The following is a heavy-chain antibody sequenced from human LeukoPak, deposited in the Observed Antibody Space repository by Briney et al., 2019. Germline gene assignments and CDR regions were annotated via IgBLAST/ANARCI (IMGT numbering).Heavy chain of an antibody. CDR3: ARDQAGAIEEGYYFDY. CDR2: INPSGGSA. J-gene: IGHJ4*02. CDR1: GYTFTSYY. Sequence: GASVKVSCKASGYTFTSYYMHWVRQAPGQGLEWMGIINPSGGSASYAQKFQGRVTMTRDTSTSTVYMELSSLRSEDTAVYYCARDQAGAIEEGYYFDYWGQGTLVTVSS. V-gene: IGHV1-46*01. D-gene: IGHD1-26*01.